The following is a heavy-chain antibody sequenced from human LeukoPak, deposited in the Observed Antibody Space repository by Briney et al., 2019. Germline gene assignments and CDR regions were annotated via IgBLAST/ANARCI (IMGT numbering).Heavy chain of an antibody. J-gene: IGHJ3*02. V-gene: IGHV1-69*05. Sequence: ASVKVSCKASGGTFSSYAISWVRQAPGQELEWMGGIIPIFGTANYAQKFQGRVTITTDESTSTAYMELSSLRSEDTAVYYCARDPGPEDAFDIWGQGTMVTVSS. CDR1: GGTFSSYA. CDR2: IIPIFGTA. CDR3: ARDPGPEDAFDI.